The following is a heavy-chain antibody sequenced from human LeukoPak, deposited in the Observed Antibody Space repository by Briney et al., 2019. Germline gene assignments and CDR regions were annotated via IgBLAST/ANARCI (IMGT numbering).Heavy chain of an antibody. V-gene: IGHV7-4-1*02. CDR2: INTNTGNP. D-gene: IGHD1-26*01. CDR3: ARDYHPYSGSYYFFY. CDR1: GYTFTSYA. J-gene: IGHJ4*02. Sequence: ASVKVSCKASGYTFTSYAMNWVRQAPGQGLEWMGWINTNTGNPTYAQGFTGRFVFSSDTTVSTAYLQISSLKAEDTAVYYCARDYHPYSGSYYFFYWGQGTLVTVSS.